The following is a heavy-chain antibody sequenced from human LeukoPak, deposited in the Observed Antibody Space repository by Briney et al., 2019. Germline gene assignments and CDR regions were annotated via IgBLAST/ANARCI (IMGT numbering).Heavy chain of an antibody. CDR1: GGPISSYY. CDR2: IYYSGST. V-gene: IGHV4-59*12. Sequence: SETLSLTCTVSGGPISSYYWSWIRQPPGKGLEWIGYIYYSGSTYYNPSLKSRVTISVDTSKNQFSLKLSSVTAADTAVYYCARAPQYYYGSGSYWFDIWGQGTMVTVSS. CDR3: ARAPQYYYGSGSYWFDI. J-gene: IGHJ3*02. D-gene: IGHD3-10*01.